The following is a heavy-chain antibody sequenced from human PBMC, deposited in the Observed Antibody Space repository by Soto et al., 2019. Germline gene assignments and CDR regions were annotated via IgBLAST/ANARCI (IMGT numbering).Heavy chain of an antibody. CDR3: ARSQTEGVFDY. CDR2: IYSGGST. CDR1: GFTVSSNY. J-gene: IGHJ4*02. Sequence: PGGSLRLSCAASGFTVSSNYMSWVRQAPGKGLEWVPVIYSGGSTYYADSVKGRFTISRDNSKNTLYLQMNGLRAEDTAVYYCARSQTEGVFDYWGQGTLVTVS. D-gene: IGHD2-21*02. V-gene: IGHV3-66*01.